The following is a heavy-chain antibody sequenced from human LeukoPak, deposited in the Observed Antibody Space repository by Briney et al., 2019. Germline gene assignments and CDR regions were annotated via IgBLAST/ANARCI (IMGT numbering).Heavy chain of an antibody. CDR2: IYYSGNT. V-gene: IGHV4-59*12. D-gene: IGHD3-9*01. J-gene: IGHJ3*02. Sequence: SETLSLTCTVSGGSISSYYWSWIRQSPGKGLEWIGFIYYSGNTNSNPSLKSRATISVDTSKNQFSLKLSSVTAADTAVYYCARVAGRYFDWLYTLEAMLFDIWGQGTMVTVSS. CDR1: GGSISSYY. CDR3: ARVAGRYFDWLYTLEAMLFDI.